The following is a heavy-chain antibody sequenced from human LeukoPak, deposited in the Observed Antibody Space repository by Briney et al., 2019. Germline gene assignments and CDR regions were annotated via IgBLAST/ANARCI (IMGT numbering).Heavy chain of an antibody. CDR3: ATIRLDYGDYVMEDY. D-gene: IGHD4-17*01. CDR2: IYYSGST. V-gene: IGHV4-39*01. Sequence: SSETLSLTCTVSGDSITNNCYWGWVRQPPGKGLEWIGSIYYSGSTYYNPSLKSRVTISVDTSKNQLSLKLSSVTAADTAVYYCATIRLDYGDYVMEDYWGQGTLVTVSS. J-gene: IGHJ4*02. CDR1: GDSITNNCY.